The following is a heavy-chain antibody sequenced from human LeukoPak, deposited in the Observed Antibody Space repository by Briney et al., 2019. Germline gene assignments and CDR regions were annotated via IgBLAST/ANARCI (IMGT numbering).Heavy chain of an antibody. CDR2: IWNDGHKE. D-gene: IGHD6-19*01. CDR1: GFIFGSYG. V-gene: IGHV3-33*01. CDR3: ATDVRGAGTVGWFDP. J-gene: IGHJ5*02. Sequence: GGSLRLSCAASGFIFGSYGMHWVGQAQGKGLDWVAVIWNDGHKEYYADSVKGRFTISRDNSKNTLYLQMNCLRAEDTALYYCATDVRGAGTVGWFDPWGQGTLVTVSS.